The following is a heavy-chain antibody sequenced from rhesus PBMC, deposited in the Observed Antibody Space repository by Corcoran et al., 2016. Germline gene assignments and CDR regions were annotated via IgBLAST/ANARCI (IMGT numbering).Heavy chain of an antibody. D-gene: IGHD2-39*02. J-gene: IGHJ3*01. Sequence: QVQLQQWGEGLVKPSETLSLTCAVYGGSISSNYWSWIRQPPGKGLVWIGRIRSGGNSNYNPSLKSRVPISIDTSNNQFSWKLSYVTAADTAVYYCARGLGWGRNDAFDFWGQGLRVTVSS. CDR2: IRSGGNS. CDR1: GGSISSNY. V-gene: IGHV4-160*01. CDR3: ARGLGWGRNDAFDF.